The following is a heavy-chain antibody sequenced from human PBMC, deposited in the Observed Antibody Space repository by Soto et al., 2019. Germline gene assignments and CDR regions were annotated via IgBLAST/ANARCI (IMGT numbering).Heavy chain of an antibody. D-gene: IGHD3-10*01. CDR1: GYTFTSYA. J-gene: IGHJ6*03. CDR3: AREPSSGDYYYYYMDV. Sequence: ASVKVSCKASGYTFTSYAMHWVRQAPGQRLEWMGWINAGNGNTKYSQKFQGRVTITRDTSASTAYMELSSLRSEDTAVYYCAREPSSGDYYYYYMDVWGKGTTVTVSS. CDR2: INAGNGNT. V-gene: IGHV1-3*01.